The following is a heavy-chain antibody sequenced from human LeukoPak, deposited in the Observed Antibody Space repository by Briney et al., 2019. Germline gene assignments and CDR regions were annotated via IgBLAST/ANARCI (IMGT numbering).Heavy chain of an antibody. CDR3: ARDRRENRTVELERRIALDM. Sequence: SVKVSCKASGGTFSSYVISWVRQAPGQGLEWMGGIIPNFGTANYAQKFQGRVTITGDQSTRTAYMELSSLRSEDTALYYCARDRRENRTVELERRIALDMWGQGTMVTVSS. D-gene: IGHD1-1*01. CDR1: GGTFSSYV. CDR2: IIPNFGTA. V-gene: IGHV1-69*13. J-gene: IGHJ3*02.